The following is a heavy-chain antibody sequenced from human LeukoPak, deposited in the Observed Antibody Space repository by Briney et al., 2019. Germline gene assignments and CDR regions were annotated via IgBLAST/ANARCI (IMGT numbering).Heavy chain of an antibody. Sequence: ASVKVSCKASGYTFTSYYISWVRQAPGQGLEWMGWISAYDGNTNYAQKLQGRVTMTTDTSTSTAYMELTSLRSDDTAVYYCAKGNYDFWSGYRYYRDVWGKGTTVTVSS. CDR1: GYTFTSYY. CDR2: ISAYDGNT. V-gene: IGHV1-18*04. CDR3: AKGNYDFWSGYRYYRDV. J-gene: IGHJ6*03. D-gene: IGHD3-3*01.